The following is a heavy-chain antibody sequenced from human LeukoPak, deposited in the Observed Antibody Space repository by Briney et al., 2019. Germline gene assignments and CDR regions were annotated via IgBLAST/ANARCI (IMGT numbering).Heavy chain of an antibody. Sequence: SQTLSLTCTVSGGSISSGSYYWSWIRQPAGKGLEWIGRIYTSGSTNYNPSLKSRVTISVDTSKNQFSLKLSSVTAADTAVYYCARSTTYYYGSGIGWTYDYWGQGTLVTVSS. V-gene: IGHV4-61*02. CDR1: GGSISSGSYY. D-gene: IGHD3-10*01. J-gene: IGHJ4*02. CDR3: ARSTTYYYGSGIGWTYDY. CDR2: IYTSGST.